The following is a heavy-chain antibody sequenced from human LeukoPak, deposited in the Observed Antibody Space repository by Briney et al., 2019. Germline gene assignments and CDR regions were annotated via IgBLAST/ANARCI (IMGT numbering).Heavy chain of an antibody. V-gene: IGHV3-7*01. CDR3: AIWASGNY. CDR1: AFTFSSYA. D-gene: IGHD3-10*01. J-gene: IGHJ4*02. Sequence: GGSLRLSCAASAFTFSSYAMSWVRQAPGKGLEGVANMDPSGSQKRYVDSVKGRFTISRDNPGTSVYLEMNSLRTEDTAIYYCAIWASGNYWGQGTLVTVSS. CDR2: MDPSGSQK.